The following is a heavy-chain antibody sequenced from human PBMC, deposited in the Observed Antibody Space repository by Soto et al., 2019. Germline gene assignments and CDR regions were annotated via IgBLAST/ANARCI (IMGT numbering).Heavy chain of an antibody. CDR2: LSGSGGST. V-gene: IGHV3-23*01. J-gene: IGHJ3*02. CDR3: AKKLMTMVTIDAFDI. Sequence: EVQLLESGGGLVQPGGSLRLSCAASGFTFSSYAMSWVRQAPGKGLEWVSTLSGSGGSTYYADSVKGRFTISRDNSKNTLYLQINSVRAEDTAVYYWAKKLMTMVTIDAFDIWGQGTMVTVSS. CDR1: GFTFSSYA. D-gene: IGHD5-18*01.